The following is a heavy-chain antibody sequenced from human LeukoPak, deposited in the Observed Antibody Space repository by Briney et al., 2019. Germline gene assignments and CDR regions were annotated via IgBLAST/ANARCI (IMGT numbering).Heavy chain of an antibody. CDR2: IWYDGSNK. CDR1: GFTFSSYG. V-gene: IGHV3-33*01. CDR3: ARDQNIATVPFDY. J-gene: IGHJ4*02. Sequence: PGGSLRLSCAASGFTFSSYGMHWVRQAPGKGLEWVAVIWYDGSNKYYADSVKGRFTISRDNSKNTLYLQMNSLRAEDTAVYYCARDQNIATVPFDYWGQGTLVTVSS. D-gene: IGHD6-25*01.